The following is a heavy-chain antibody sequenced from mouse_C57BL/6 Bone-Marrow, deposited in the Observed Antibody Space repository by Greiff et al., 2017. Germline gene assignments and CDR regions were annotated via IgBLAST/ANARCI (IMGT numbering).Heavy chain of an antibody. CDR1: GYAFTNYL. V-gene: IGHV1-54*01. J-gene: IGHJ2*01. D-gene: IGHD3-2*01. CDR2: INPGSGGT. CDR3: ARRQHFDY. Sequence: VQLQQSGAELVRPGTSVKVSCKASGYAFTNYLIEWVKQRPGQGLEWIGVINPGSGGTNYNVKFKGKATLPADKSASTAYMQLSSLTSEDSAVYFCARRQHFDYWGQGTTLTVSS.